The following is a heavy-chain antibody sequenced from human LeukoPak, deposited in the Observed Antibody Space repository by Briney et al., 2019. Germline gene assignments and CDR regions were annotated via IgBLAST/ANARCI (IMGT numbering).Heavy chain of an antibody. Sequence: SSETLSLTCTVSGGSISSGGYYWSWIRQPPGKGLEWIGYIYYSGSTNYNPSLKSRVTISVDTSKNQFSLKLSSVTAADTAVYYCARGVLVGPHFGDHDAFDIWGQGTMVTVSS. CDR2: IYYSGST. V-gene: IGHV4-61*08. D-gene: IGHD3-16*01. CDR3: ARGVLVGPHFGDHDAFDI. J-gene: IGHJ3*02. CDR1: GGSISSGGYY.